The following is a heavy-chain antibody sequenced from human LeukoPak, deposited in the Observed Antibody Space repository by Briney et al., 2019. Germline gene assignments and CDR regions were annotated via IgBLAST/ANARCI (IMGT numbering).Heavy chain of an antibody. V-gene: IGHV1-8*01. CDR2: MNPNSGNT. J-gene: IGHJ4*02. D-gene: IGHD3-3*01. Sequence: ASVKVSCKASGYTFTSYDINWVQQATGQGLEWMGWMNPNSGNTGYAQKFQGRVTMTRNTSISTAYMELSSLRSEDTAVYYCARKGHYDFWSGYWGDYFDYWGQGTLVTVSS. CDR1: GYTFTSYD. CDR3: ARKGHYDFWSGYWGDYFDY.